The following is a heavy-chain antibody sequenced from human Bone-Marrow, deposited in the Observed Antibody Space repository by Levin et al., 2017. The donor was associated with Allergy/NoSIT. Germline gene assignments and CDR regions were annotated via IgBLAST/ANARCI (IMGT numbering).Heavy chain of an antibody. CDR1: GYTFTNYY. D-gene: IGHD6-19*01. CDR3: ANSGWVSFFDY. V-gene: IGHV1-2*06. J-gene: IGHJ4*02. Sequence: GASVKVSCKASGYTFTNYYMHWVRQAPGQGLEWMGRIDPNSGATNYAQRFQDRVTMTRDTSISTAYMELSRLTSDDTAVYYCANSGWVSFFDYWGQGTLVTVSS. CDR2: IDPNSGAT.